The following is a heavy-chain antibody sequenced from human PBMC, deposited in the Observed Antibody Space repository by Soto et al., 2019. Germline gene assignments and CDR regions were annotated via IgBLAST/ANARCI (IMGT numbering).Heavy chain of an antibody. J-gene: IGHJ4*02. D-gene: IGHD3-22*01. CDR3: ARAVDYYDSSGYDYFDY. CDR1: GFTFSSYG. Sequence: GGSLRLSCAASGFTFSSYGMHWVRQAPGKGLEWVAVIWYDGSNKYYADSVKGQFTISRDNSKNTLYLQMNSLRAEDTAVYYCARAVDYYDSSGYDYFDYWGQGTLVTVSS. V-gene: IGHV3-33*01. CDR2: IWYDGSNK.